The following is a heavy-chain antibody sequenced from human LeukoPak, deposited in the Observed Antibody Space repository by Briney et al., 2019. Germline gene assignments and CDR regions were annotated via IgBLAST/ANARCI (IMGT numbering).Heavy chain of an antibody. CDR2: IIPIFGTA. J-gene: IGHJ5*02. D-gene: IGHD4-17*01. CDR3: ARVTVTTQRWFDP. CDR1: GGTFSSYA. Sequence: ASVKVSCKASGGTFSSYAISWVRQAPGQGLEWMGGIIPIFGTANYAQKFQGRVTITADKSTSTAYMELSSLRSEDTAVYYCARVTVTTQRWFDPWGQGTLVTVAS. V-gene: IGHV1-69*06.